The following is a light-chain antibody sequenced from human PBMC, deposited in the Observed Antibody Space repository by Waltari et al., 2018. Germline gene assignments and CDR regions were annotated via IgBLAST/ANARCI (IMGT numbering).Light chain of an antibody. Sequence: DIQMTQSPSSLSASVGDRVTITCRASQTISRYLNWYQQKPGKAPNLLIYAASSLQGGVPSRCSGSGSGRDVTLIITSLQPEDFATYYGQQTYSFTRTFGPGTKVEIK. CDR1: QTISRY. CDR3: QQTYSFTRT. CDR2: AAS. J-gene: IGKJ1*01. V-gene: IGKV1-39*01.